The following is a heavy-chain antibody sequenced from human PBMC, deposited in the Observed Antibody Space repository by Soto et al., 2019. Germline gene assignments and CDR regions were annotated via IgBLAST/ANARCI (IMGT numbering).Heavy chain of an antibody. D-gene: IGHD1-26*01. CDR1: GYTCTSYA. Sequence: QVQLVQAGAEVKKPGASVTVSCKASGYTCTSYAMHWVRQAPGQRLEWMGWIHAGNGNTKYSQKFLGRVPITSDTAASTAYWELSSLRSEDTAVYYCAWDLGVGAASDYWGQGTLVTVSS. J-gene: IGHJ4*02. CDR3: AWDLGVGAASDY. CDR2: IHAGNGNT. V-gene: IGHV1-3*01.